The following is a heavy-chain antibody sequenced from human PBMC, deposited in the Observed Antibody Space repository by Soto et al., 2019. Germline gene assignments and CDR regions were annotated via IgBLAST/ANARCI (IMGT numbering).Heavy chain of an antibody. J-gene: IGHJ6*04. CDR2: IWYDGSNK. V-gene: IGHV3-33*01. D-gene: IGHD3-3*01. CDR1: GFTLSSYG. Sequence: GGSLRLSCAASGFTLSSYGMHWVRQAPGKGLEWVAVIWYDGSNKYYADSVKGRFTISRDNSKNTLYLQMNSLRAEDTAVYYCASLPTLRFLERRPSRSLDFWCKGPTVTVSS. CDR3: ASLPTLRFLERRPSRSLDF.